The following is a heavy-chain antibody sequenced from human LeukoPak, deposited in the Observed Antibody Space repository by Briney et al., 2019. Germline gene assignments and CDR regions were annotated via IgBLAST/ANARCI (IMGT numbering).Heavy chain of an antibody. CDR2: IWYDGSNK. Sequence: GSLRLSCAASGFTFSSYGMHWVRQAPGKGLEWVAVIWYDGSNKYYADSVKGRFTISRDNSKNTLYLQMNSLRAEDTAVYYCARDRRGYCSGGSCGIFDYWGQGTLVTVSS. V-gene: IGHV3-33*01. CDR3: ARDRRGYCSGGSCGIFDY. CDR1: GFTFSSYG. J-gene: IGHJ4*02. D-gene: IGHD2-15*01.